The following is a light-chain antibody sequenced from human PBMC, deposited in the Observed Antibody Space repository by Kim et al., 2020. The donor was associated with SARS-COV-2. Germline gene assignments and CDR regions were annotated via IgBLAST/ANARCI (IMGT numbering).Light chain of an antibody. CDR2: DTS. J-gene: IGKJ4*01. CDR3: RQDLKTPLT. V-gene: IGKV3-20*01. Sequence: IVLTQSPVTLSLAPGERATLSCRAGQSVGSGYLAWFQQKPGQPPRLLMYDTSKRATGVPDRFSGSGSGTDFTLTVSRLEAEDYAVYNCRQDLKTPLTVRGGTKG. CDR1: QSVGSGY.